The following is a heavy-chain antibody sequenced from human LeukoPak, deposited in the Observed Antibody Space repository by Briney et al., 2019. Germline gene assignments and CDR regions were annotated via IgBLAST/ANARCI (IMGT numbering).Heavy chain of an antibody. CDR2: ISGSGGST. CDR1: GFTFSSYA. Sequence: GGSLRLSCAASGFTFSSYAMSWVRQAPGKGLEWVSAISGSGGSTYYADSVKGRFTISRDNSKNTLYLQMNSLRAEDTAVYYCAKAGVLAVAGIHFDYWGQGTLVTVSS. D-gene: IGHD6-19*01. CDR3: AKAGVLAVAGIHFDY. V-gene: IGHV3-23*01. J-gene: IGHJ4*02.